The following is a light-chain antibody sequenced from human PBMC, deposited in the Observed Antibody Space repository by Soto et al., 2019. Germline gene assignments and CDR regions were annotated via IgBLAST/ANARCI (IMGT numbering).Light chain of an antibody. Sequence: DIVLTQSPGTLSLSPGERATLSCRASQNVNNNYLAWYQQKPGQAPRLLIRDASSRASGLPDRFSGSGSGTAFTLTISRLEPEDFAVYYCQQYGSSPGTFGQGTKLEIK. V-gene: IGKV3-20*01. CDR1: QNVNNNY. CDR3: QQYGSSPGT. J-gene: IGKJ2*01. CDR2: DAS.